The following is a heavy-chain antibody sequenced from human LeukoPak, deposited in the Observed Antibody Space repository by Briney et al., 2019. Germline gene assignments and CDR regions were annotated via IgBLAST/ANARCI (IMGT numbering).Heavy chain of an antibody. CDR1: GGTFSSYA. CDR2: IIPIFGTA. V-gene: IGHV1-69*13. Sequence: SVKVSCKASGGTFSSYAISWVRQAPGQGLEWMGGIIPIFGTANYAQKLQGRVTITADESASTAYMELSSLRSEDTAVYYCASRSCGGDCYSTHYYYYGLDVWGQGTTVTVSS. D-gene: IGHD2-21*02. J-gene: IGHJ6*02. CDR3: ASRSCGGDCYSTHYYYYGLDV.